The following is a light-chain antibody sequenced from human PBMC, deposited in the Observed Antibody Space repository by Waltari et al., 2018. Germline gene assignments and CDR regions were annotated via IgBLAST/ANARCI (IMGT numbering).Light chain of an antibody. CDR2: GVS. CDR3: QQYNNWPPYT. Sequence: EIVMTQSPATLSVSPGERATLSCRASPSVSSNLAWYQQKPGQAPRLLIYGVSTRATGIPARFSGSGSGTEFTLTISSLQSEDFAVYYCQQYNNWPPYTFGQGTKLEIK. CDR1: PSVSSN. V-gene: IGKV3-15*01. J-gene: IGKJ2*01.